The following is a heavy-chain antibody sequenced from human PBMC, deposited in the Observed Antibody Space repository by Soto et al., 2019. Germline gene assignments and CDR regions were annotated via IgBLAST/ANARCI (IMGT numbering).Heavy chain of an antibody. D-gene: IGHD6-13*01. CDR1: GGTFSRHA. V-gene: IGHV1-69*01. CDR3: PRAAINAVSWYFCSAP. CDR2: IIPLFGTT. J-gene: IGHJ5*02. Sequence: QVQLVQSGSEVKMPGSSVKVSCKTSGGTFSRHAINWVRQAPGQGLEWMGGIIPLFGTTNYAQKFKGRVTTGADESTSTAKMELGSFKSEAAAVYSCPRAAINAVSWYFCSAPWGQGTRVTVS.